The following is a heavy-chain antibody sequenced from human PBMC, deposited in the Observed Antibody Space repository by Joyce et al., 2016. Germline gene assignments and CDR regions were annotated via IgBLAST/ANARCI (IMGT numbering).Heavy chain of an antibody. CDR2: VFHSGNRI. CDR1: GGSIASGGYY. CDR3: AKADAGPEFGVPRVYFDY. J-gene: IGHJ4*02. Sequence: QVQLQESGPGLVRPSQTLSLNCTVSGGSIASGGYYWTWIRQLPGKGLEWIGYVFHSGNRIHYNPSLKSRVFIALDTSKNQLSLELSSVTAADSAIYYCAKADAGPEFGVPRVYFDYWGQGALVTVSS. D-gene: IGHD2-8*01. V-gene: IGHV4-31*03.